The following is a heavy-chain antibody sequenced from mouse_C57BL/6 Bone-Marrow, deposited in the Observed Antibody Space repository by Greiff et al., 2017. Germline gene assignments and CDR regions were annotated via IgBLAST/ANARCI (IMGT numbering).Heavy chain of an antibody. CDR1: GYSITSGYY. Sequence: EVKLMESGPGLVKPSQSLSLTCSVTGYSITSGYYWNWIRQFPGNKLEWMGYISYDGSNNYNPSLKNRISITRDTSKNQFFLKLNSVTTEDTATYYCARARIYDGYYYAMDYWGQGTSVTVSS. CDR3: ARARIYDGYYYAMDY. CDR2: ISYDGSN. J-gene: IGHJ4*01. V-gene: IGHV3-6*01. D-gene: IGHD2-3*01.